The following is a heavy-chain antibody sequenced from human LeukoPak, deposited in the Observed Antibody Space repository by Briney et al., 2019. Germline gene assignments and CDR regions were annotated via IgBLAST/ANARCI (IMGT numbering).Heavy chain of an antibody. V-gene: IGHV3-21*01. D-gene: IGHD3-10*01. CDR3: ARAKSDMVRGVIYY. CDR1: GFTFSNYS. Sequence: GGSLRLSCAASGFTFSNYSMSWVRQAPGKGLEWVSSISSSRTYIYYADSLKGRFTISRDNAKNSLYLQMNSLRAEDTAVYYCARAKSDMVRGVIYYWGQGTLVTASS. CDR2: ISSSRTYI. J-gene: IGHJ4*02.